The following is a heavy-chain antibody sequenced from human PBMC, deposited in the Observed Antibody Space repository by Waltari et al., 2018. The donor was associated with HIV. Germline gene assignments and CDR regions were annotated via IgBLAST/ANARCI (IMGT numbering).Heavy chain of an antibody. V-gene: IGHV4-34*01. CDR3: ARVPLRGGSVRY. D-gene: IGHD3-10*01. Sequence: QVQLQQWGAGLLKPSETLSLTCAVYGESFLGYFWSWIRQPPGKGLEWIGDINDSGSTNYNPSLKSRVTMAVDTSKYHFSLKLRSVTAADTATYYCARVPLRGGSVRYWGQGSLVTVSS. CDR1: GESFLGYF. J-gene: IGHJ4*02. CDR2: INDSGST.